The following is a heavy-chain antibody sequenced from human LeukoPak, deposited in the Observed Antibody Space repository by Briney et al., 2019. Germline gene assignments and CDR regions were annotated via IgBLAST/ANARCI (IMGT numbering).Heavy chain of an antibody. D-gene: IGHD3-16*01. Sequence: GASVKVSCKASGGTFSSYAISWVRQAPGQGLEWMGGIIPIFGTANYAQKFQGRVTITADESTSTAYMELSSLRSDDTAVYYCARALAQGDSIDLYYLDFWGQGTLVTVSS. CDR1: GGTFSSYA. CDR3: ARALAQGDSIDLYYLDF. CDR2: IIPIFGTA. J-gene: IGHJ4*02. V-gene: IGHV1-69*13.